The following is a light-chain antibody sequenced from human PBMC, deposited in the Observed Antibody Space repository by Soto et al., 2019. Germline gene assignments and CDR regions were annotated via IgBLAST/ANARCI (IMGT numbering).Light chain of an antibody. CDR3: QQYIGLWT. J-gene: IGKJ1*01. V-gene: IGKV1-5*01. CDR2: GAS. Sequence: DIQLTQSPSTLSASVGDRVTITCRASQTISTFLAWYQQKPGKAPHLLIYGASSLQSGVPSRFSGSGSGTDFPLSISSLQPDDLGTYYCQQYIGLWTFGQGTKVDLK. CDR1: QTISTF.